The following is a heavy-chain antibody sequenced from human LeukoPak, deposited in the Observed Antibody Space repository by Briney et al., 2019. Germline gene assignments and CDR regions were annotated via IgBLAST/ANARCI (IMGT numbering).Heavy chain of an antibody. CDR2: INHRGDT. CDR3: ARGPTISETGYFDF. V-gene: IGHV4-34*01. Sequence: SETLSLTCAVYGESFSAYYWSWIRQSPGKGPEWIAEINHRGDTNYNPSVKSRVTISIDTSKNQFSLKVRSLTAADTAVYYCARGPTISETGYFDFWGQGTLVTVSS. J-gene: IGHJ4*03. D-gene: IGHD1-1*01. CDR1: GESFSAYY.